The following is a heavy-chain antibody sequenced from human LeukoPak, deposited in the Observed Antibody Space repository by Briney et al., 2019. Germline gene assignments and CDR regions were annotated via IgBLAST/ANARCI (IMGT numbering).Heavy chain of an antibody. CDR1: GFTFSSFA. CDR3: ARLNLHRYYDYIWGSYRRNAFDI. D-gene: IGHD3-16*02. J-gene: IGHJ3*02. Sequence: GGSLRLSCAASGFTFSSFAMSWVRQAPGQGLEWVSTISGSGGSTNYADSVKGRFTISRDNSKNTLYLQMNSLRAEDTAVYYCARLNLHRYYDYIWGSYRRNAFDIWGQGTMVTVSS. CDR2: ISGSGGST. V-gene: IGHV3-23*01.